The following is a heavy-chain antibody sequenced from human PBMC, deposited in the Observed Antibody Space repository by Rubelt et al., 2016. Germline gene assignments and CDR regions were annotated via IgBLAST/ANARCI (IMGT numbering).Heavy chain of an antibody. J-gene: IGHJ6*02. D-gene: IGHD1-26*01. CDR2: IYYSGST. V-gene: IGHV4-39*07. CDR3: ARGTSVGATSYYYGMDV. Sequence: QLQLQESGPGLVKPSETLSLTCTVSGGSISSSSYYWGWIRQPPGKGLEWIGSIYYSGSTYYNPSLVSRGSISVDTSKTQFSLRLGAVTAADTAVYYCARGTSVGATSYYYGMDVWGQGTTVTVSS. CDR1: GGSISSSSYY.